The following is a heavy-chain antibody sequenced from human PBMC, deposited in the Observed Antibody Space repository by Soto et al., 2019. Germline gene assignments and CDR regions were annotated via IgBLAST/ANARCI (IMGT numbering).Heavy chain of an antibody. Sequence: WGSLRLSCASSGFTFIYYYMSWIRQAPGKGLEWVSYISSSGSTIYYADSVKGRFTISRDNAKNSLYLQMNSLRAEDTAVYYCAREVVEMATIRYFDYWGQGTLVTVSS. D-gene: IGHD5-12*01. CDR1: GFTFIYYY. V-gene: IGHV3-11*01. CDR3: AREVVEMATIRYFDY. J-gene: IGHJ4*02. CDR2: ISSSGSTI.